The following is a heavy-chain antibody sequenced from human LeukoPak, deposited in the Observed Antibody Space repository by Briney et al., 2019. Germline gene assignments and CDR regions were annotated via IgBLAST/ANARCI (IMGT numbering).Heavy chain of an antibody. CDR2: INPNSGGT. CDR1: GYTFTGYY. Sequence: ASVKVSCKASGYTFTGYYMHWVRQAPGQGLEWMGWINPNSGGTNYAQKFQGRVTMTRDMSTSTVYMELSSLRSEDTAVYYCAREPYHSLWGYYYYYMDVWGKGTTVTVSS. CDR3: AREPYHSLWGYYYYYMDV. V-gene: IGHV1-2*02. D-gene: IGHD3-16*01. J-gene: IGHJ6*03.